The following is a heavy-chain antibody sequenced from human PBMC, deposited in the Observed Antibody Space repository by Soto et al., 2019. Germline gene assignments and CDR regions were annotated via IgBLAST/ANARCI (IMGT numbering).Heavy chain of an antibody. V-gene: IGHV3-23*01. CDR3: AKDLSSQVYYCYGMDV. J-gene: IGHJ6*02. D-gene: IGHD6-6*01. CDR1: GFTFSSYA. CDR2: ISGSGGST. Sequence: EVQLLESGGGLVQPGGSLRLSCAASGFTFSSYAMSWVRQAPGKGLEWVSAISGSGGSTYYADSVKGRFTISRDNSKNTLYLQMNSLRAEDTAVYYCAKDLSSQVYYCYGMDVGGQGTTVTVSS.